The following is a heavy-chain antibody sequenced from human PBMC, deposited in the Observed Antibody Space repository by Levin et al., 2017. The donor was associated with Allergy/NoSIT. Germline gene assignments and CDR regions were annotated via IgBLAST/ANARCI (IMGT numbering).Heavy chain of an antibody. Sequence: GESLKISCASSGFSFVNYAMGWVRQAPGKGLEWVSAISGHSAGTYYADSVKGRFTISRDNSKNTLFLQMNNLRVEDTAIYYCGKGAAAAADNWFDAWGQGTLVILSA. D-gene: IGHD6-13*01. CDR2: ISGHSAGT. CDR1: GFSFVNYA. V-gene: IGHV3-23*01. CDR3: GKGAAAAADNWFDA. J-gene: IGHJ5*02.